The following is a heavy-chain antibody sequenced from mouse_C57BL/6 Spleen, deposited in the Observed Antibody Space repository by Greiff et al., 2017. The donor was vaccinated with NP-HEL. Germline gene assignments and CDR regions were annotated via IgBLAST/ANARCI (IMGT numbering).Heavy chain of an antibody. CDR2: IDPSDSET. CDR3: ARGVYYGKGNYYFDY. Sequence: VQLQQPGAELVRPGSSVKLSCKASGYTFTSYWMHWVKQRPIQGLEWSGNIDPSDSETHYNQKFKDKATLTVDKSSSTAYMQLSSLTAEDSAVYYCARGVYYGKGNYYFDYWGQGTTLTVSS. J-gene: IGHJ2*01. D-gene: IGHD2-1*01. CDR1: GYTFTSYW. V-gene: IGHV1-52*01.